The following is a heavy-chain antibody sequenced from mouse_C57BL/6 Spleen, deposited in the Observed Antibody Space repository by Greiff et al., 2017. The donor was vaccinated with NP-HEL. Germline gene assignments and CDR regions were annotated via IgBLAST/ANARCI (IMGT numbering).Heavy chain of an antibody. J-gene: IGHJ3*01. D-gene: IGHD1-1*01. CDR2: ISPSDSET. Sequence: QVQLQQPGAELVRPGSSVKLSCKASGYTFTSYWMDWVKQRPGQGLEWIGNISPSDSETHYNQKFKDKATLTVDKSSSTAYMQLSSLTSEDSAVYYCASHYYGSSSSFAYWGQGTLVTVSA. CDR3: ASHYYGSSSSFAY. CDR1: GYTFTSYW. V-gene: IGHV1-61*01.